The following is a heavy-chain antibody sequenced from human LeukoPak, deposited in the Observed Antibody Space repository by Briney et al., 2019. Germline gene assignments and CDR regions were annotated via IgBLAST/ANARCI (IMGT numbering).Heavy chain of an antibody. V-gene: IGHV1-69*13. J-gene: IGHJ5*02. CDR3: ARVRCSSTSCYGVDWFDP. Sequence: ASVKVSCKASGGTFSSYAISWVRQAPGQGLEWMGGIIPIFGTANYAQKFQGRVTITADESTSTAYMELSSLRSEDTAVYYCARVRCSSTSCYGVDWFDPWGQGTLVTVSS. CDR1: GGTFSSYA. D-gene: IGHD2-2*01. CDR2: IIPIFGTA.